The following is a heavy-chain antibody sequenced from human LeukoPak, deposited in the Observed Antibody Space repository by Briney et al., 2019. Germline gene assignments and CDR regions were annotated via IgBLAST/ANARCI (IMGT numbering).Heavy chain of an antibody. D-gene: IGHD5-12*01. CDR3: ARDQLVATTAVAGPDY. J-gene: IGHJ4*02. CDR2: INPNNGGT. Sequence: ASVPVSFKASGYTFTDYYMHWVRPAPGQGGEWMGWINPNNGGTNYPQKFQGRVTMTRDTSISTAYMELSRQRSDDTGVYYCARDQLVATTAVAGPDYWGQGTLVTGSP. CDR1: GYTFTDYY. V-gene: IGHV1-2*02.